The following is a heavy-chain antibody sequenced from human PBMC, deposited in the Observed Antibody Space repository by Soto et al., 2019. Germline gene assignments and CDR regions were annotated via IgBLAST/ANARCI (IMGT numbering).Heavy chain of an antibody. D-gene: IGHD3-10*01. V-gene: IGHV3-72*01. CDR2: IRNKANNYAT. J-gene: IGHJ4*02. Sequence: GGSLRLSCAASGFTFSDHYMDWVRQAPGKGLEWVGRIRNKANNYATEYAASVKGRFTISRDDSKNSLYLQMNSLETEDTAVYSCARERRYYKNITCFYFENWGQGTLVTVSS. CDR1: GFTFSDHY. CDR3: ARERRYYKNITCFYFEN.